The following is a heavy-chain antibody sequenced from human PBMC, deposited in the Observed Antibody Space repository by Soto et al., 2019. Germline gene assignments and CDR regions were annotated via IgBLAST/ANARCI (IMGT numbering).Heavy chain of an antibody. Sequence: GGSLRLSCAASGFTFSSYWMSWVRQAPGKGLEWVANIKQDGSEKYYVDSVKGRFTISRDNAKNSLYLQMNSLRAEDTAVYYCARVTYYYDSSGHFDYWGQGTLVTAPQ. V-gene: IGHV3-7*01. CDR3: ARVTYYYDSSGHFDY. CDR1: GFTFSSYW. J-gene: IGHJ4*02. CDR2: IKQDGSEK. D-gene: IGHD3-22*01.